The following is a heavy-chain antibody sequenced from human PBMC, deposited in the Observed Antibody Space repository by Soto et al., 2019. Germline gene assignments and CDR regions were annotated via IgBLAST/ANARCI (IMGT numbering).Heavy chain of an antibody. Sequence: QLQLQESGPGLVKPSETLSLTCTVSGGSISSSSYYWGWIRQPPGKGLEWIGSMDYSGSTYYNPSLKSRVTISVATSKNQFPLKLSSVTATDTAVYYCARHSSSWYVGWYFDLWGRGTLVTVSS. J-gene: IGHJ2*01. D-gene: IGHD6-13*01. CDR2: MDYSGST. V-gene: IGHV4-39*01. CDR1: GGSISSSSYY. CDR3: ARHSSSWYVGWYFDL.